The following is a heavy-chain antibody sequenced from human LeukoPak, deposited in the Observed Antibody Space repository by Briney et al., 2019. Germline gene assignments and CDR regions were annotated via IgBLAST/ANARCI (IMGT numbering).Heavy chain of an antibody. V-gene: IGHV1-18*04. CDR2: ISAYNGNT. Sequence: GESLKISCKGSGYSFTSYWIGWVRQAPGQGLEWMGWISAYNGNTNYAQKLQGRVTMTTDTSTSTAYMELRSLRSDDTAVYYCAREDIAAAAPGYWGQGTLVTVSS. D-gene: IGHD6-13*01. CDR1: GYSFTSYW. CDR3: AREDIAAAAPGY. J-gene: IGHJ4*02.